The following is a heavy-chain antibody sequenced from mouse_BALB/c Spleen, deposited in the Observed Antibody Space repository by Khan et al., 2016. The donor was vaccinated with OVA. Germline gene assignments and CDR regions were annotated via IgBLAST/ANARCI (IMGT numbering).Heavy chain of an antibody. CDR1: GFSLTTYG. CDR3: ARNSYMYDFTY. CDR2: IRSAGKT. Sequence: QVQLKQSGPGLVRPSQTLSITCTVSGFSLTTYGVHWVRQSPGKGLEWLGVIRSAGKTDYNAAFISRLSITKDNSKSKVFFKMKSLKADDTAMYYCARNSYMYDFTYWGQGTLVTVSA. D-gene: IGHD2-14*01. V-gene: IGHV2-2*01. J-gene: IGHJ3*01.